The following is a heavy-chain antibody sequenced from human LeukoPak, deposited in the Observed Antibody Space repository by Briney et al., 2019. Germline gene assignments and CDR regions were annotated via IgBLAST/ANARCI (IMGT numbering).Heavy chain of an antibody. J-gene: IGHJ4*02. CDR1: GGSMSSYY. D-gene: IGHD3/OR15-3a*01. CDR2: IFYSGST. CDR3: ARHSPVDPFDY. Sequence: SETLSLTCTVSGGSMSSYYWSWIRQPPGKELEWIGYIFYSGSTNYNPSLKSRVTMSVDTSKNQFSLKLSSVTAADTAVYYCARHSPVDPFDYWGQGTLVTVSS. V-gene: IGHV4-59*12.